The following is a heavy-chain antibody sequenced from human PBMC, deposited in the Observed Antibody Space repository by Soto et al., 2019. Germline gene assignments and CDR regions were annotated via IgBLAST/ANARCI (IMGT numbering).Heavy chain of an antibody. J-gene: IGHJ4*02. CDR2: IYPGDSET. D-gene: IGHD6-19*01. CDR3: ATSGLLAVAATGFDY. Sequence: PGESLKISCETSGYNFNNYWIGWVCQKPGEGLELMGIIYPGDSETRYIPSFQGQVTVSADKSISTAYLQWSSLKASDTAMYYCATSGLLAVAATGFDYWGQGTLVTVSS. CDR1: GYNFNNYW. V-gene: IGHV5-51*01.